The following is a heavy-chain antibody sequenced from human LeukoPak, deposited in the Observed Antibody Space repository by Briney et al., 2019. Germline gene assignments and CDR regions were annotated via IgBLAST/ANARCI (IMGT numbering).Heavy chain of an antibody. CDR1: GDSASSKSAG. D-gene: IGHD3-10*01. CDR3: ARGDYGSGEYYYYYGMDV. J-gene: IGHJ6*02. CDR2: TYYRAKWYN. Sequence: QSLSLTRALSGDSASSKSAGWNWTRHSPSRGLEWLGRTYYRAKWYNDYAVSVKSRITSNPDTSKNQFSLQLNSVTPEDTAVYYCARGDYGSGEYYYYYGMDVWGQGTTVTVSS. V-gene: IGHV6-1*01.